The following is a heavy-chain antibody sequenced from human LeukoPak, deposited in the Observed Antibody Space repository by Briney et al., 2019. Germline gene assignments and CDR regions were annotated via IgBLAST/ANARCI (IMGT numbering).Heavy chain of an antibody. CDR1: GYSFTSYW. CDR3: ARHGLHYGGYVEAFDY. J-gene: IGHJ4*02. D-gene: IGHD5-12*01. V-gene: IGHV5-51*01. CDR2: IYPGDSDT. Sequence: GESLKISCKGSGYSFTSYWIGWVRQMPGKGLEWMGIIYPGDSDTRYSPSFQGQVTISADKSISTAYLQWSSLKASDTAMYYCARHGLHYGGYVEAFDYWGQGTLVTVSS.